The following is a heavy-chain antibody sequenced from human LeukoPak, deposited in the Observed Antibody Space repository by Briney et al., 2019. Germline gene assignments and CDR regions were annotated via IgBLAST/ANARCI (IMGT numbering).Heavy chain of an antibody. CDR1: GGSLNNYY. D-gene: IGHD2-21*02. V-gene: IGHV4-4*07. Sequence: SETLSLTCSVSGGSLNNYYWSWIRQPAGKGLEWIGRIYSSGSTDYDPSLQSRVTMSLDTSNNQFPLKLTSVTAADTAVYYCARDSALGHCGGDCYPDYWGQGTLVTVSS. CDR3: ARDSALGHCGGDCYPDY. CDR2: IYSSGST. J-gene: IGHJ4*02.